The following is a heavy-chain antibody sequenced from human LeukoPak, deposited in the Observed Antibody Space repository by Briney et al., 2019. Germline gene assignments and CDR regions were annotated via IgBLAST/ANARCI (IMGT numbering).Heavy chain of an antibody. D-gene: IGHD3-16*01. V-gene: IGHV1-18*01. CDR2: ISAYNGNT. CDR1: GYTFTSYG. CDR3: ARERIMITFGGAYYFDY. J-gene: IGHJ4*02. Sequence: GASVKVSCKASGYTFTSYGISWVRQAPGQGLEWMGWISAYNGNTNYAQKLQGRVTMTTDTSTSTAYMELRSLRSGDTAVYYCARERIMITFGGAYYFDYWGQGTLVTVSS.